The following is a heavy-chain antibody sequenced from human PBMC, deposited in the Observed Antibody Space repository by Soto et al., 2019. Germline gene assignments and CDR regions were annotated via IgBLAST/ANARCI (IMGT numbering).Heavy chain of an antibody. V-gene: IGHV1-69*13. CDR3: ARFLGGAGSYYDGQNYNYYNGMAV. CDR2: IIPVFGTA. D-gene: IGHD3-10*01. Sequence: SVKVSCKASGGPYNSFAISWVRQAPGQGLEWIGGIIPVFGTATYAQKFKGRVTITAEESTSTAYMELSSLTSEDTAVYYCARFLGGAGSYYDGQNYNYYNGMAVWGQGTMVTVSS. J-gene: IGHJ6*02. CDR1: GGPYNSFA.